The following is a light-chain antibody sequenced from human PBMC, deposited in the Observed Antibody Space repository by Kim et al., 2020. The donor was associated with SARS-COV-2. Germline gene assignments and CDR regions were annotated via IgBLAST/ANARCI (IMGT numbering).Light chain of an antibody. CDR2: AAS. CDR1: QSISSY. Sequence: DIQMTQSPSSLSASVGDRVTITCRTSQSISSYLNWYQQKPGKAPKFLIYAASNLQSGVPSRFSGSGSGTDFTLTITSLQPEDFATYYCQQNHNTPRTFGQGTKVDIK. V-gene: IGKV1-39*01. J-gene: IGKJ1*01. CDR3: QQNHNTPRT.